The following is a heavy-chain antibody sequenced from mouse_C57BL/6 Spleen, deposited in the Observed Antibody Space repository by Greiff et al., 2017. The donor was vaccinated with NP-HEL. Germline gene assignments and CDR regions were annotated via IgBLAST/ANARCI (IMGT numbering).Heavy chain of an antibody. CDR2: IYPGSGST. J-gene: IGHJ2*01. Sequence: VQLQQSGAELVKPGASVKMSCKASGYTFTSYWITWVKQRPGQGLEWIGDIYPGSGSTNYNEKFKSKATLTVDTSSSTAYMQLSSLTSEDSAVYYCARSYDYDQFLFDYWGQSTTLTVSS. CDR3: ARSYDYDQFLFDY. CDR1: GYTFTSYW. D-gene: IGHD2-4*01. V-gene: IGHV1-55*01.